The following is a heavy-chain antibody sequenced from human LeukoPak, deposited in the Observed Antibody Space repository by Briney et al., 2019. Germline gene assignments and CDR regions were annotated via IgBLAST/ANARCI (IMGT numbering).Heavy chain of an antibody. J-gene: IGHJ4*02. V-gene: IGHV4-59*01. CDR1: GGSLSRYY. D-gene: IGHD3-22*01. CDR3: ARVEYYDSSGPFDY. CDR2: IYYSGST. Sequence: SETLSLTCTVSGGSLSRYYWTWIRQPPGKGLEWIGYIYYSGSTNYNPSLKSRVTISVDTSKNQFSLKLSSVTAADTAVYYCARVEYYDSSGPFDYWGQGTLVTVSS.